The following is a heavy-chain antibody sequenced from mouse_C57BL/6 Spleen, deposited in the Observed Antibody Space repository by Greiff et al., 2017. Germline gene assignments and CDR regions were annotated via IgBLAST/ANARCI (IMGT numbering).Heavy chain of an antibody. CDR1: GYTFTDYE. CDR2: IDPETGGT. Sequence: VQLQQSGAELVRPGASVTLSCKASGYTFTDYEKHWVKQTPVHGLEWIGAIDPETGGTAYNQKFKGKAILTADKSSSTAYMELRSLTSEDSAVYYCTRRTAQPYFDYWGQGTTLTVSS. J-gene: IGHJ2*01. CDR3: TRRTAQPYFDY. V-gene: IGHV1-15*01. D-gene: IGHD3-2*02.